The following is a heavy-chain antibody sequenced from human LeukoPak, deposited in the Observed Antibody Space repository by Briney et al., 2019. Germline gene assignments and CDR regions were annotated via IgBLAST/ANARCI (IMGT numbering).Heavy chain of an antibody. V-gene: IGHV4-59*12. CDR1: GGSISSYY. J-gene: IGHJ6*02. CDR2: IYYSGST. Sequence: PSETLSLTCTVSGGSISSYYWSWIRQPPGKGLEWIGYIYYSGSTNYNPSLKSRITISVDTSKNQFSLKLSSVTAADTAVYYCARAGSITGSTNYYYGMDVWGQGTTVTVSS. CDR3: ARAGSITGSTNYYYGMDV. D-gene: IGHD1-7*01.